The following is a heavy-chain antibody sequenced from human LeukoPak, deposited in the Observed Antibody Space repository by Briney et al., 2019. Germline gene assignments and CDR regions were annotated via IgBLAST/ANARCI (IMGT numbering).Heavy chain of an antibody. V-gene: IGHV3-7*01. D-gene: IGHD6-13*01. CDR2: IKEDGSEK. CDR1: GFTLSTYW. CDR3: AKERESAAAPLTNDY. J-gene: IGHJ4*02. Sequence: PGGSLRLSCAASGFTLSTYWMTWVRQAPGRGLEWVGNIKEDGSEKNYVDSVKGRFTISRDNAKNSLYLQMNSLRAEDTAVYYCAKERESAAAPLTNDYWGQGTLVTVSS.